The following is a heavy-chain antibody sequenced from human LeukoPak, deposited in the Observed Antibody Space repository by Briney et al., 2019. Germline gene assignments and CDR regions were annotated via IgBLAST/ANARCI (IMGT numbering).Heavy chain of an antibody. J-gene: IGHJ4*02. Sequence: GGSLRLSCAASGFTVSDNNMIWVRQARGKGLEWVSTLHRDGSVRYADSVNGRFTISRDDSKNTLSLQMSSLRDEDTAVYYCVRVHGGGYWGQGTLVPVSS. CDR1: GFTVSDNN. D-gene: IGHD3-16*01. CDR3: VRVHGGGY. V-gene: IGHV3-53*01. CDR2: LHRDGSV.